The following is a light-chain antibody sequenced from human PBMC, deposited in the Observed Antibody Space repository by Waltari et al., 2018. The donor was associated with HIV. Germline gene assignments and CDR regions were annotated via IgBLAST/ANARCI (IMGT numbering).Light chain of an antibody. CDR3: SSYISSATPE. V-gene: IGLV2-14*01. Sequence: QSALTQPASVSGSPGQSISISCTGPSSAIGNYYFSWYQHHPGKAPKVTIYEVSNRPSGVSNRFSGSKSGNTASLTISGLLPEDEAYYFCSSYISSATPEFGGGTRLTVL. CDR2: EVS. J-gene: IGLJ3*02. CDR1: SSAIGNYY.